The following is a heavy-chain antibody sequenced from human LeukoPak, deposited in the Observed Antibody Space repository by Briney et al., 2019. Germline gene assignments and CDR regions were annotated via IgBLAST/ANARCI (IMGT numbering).Heavy chain of an antibody. V-gene: IGHV1-2*04. D-gene: IGHD3-16*02. CDR2: INPNTGGT. CDR1: GYIFTGYY. Sequence: ASVKVSCKASGYIFTGYYLHLVRQALGQGLEWMGRINPNTGGTDYAQKFQGWVTMTRDTSISTAYMELSRLRSDDTAVYYCAREQWGSYRPWYFDYWGQGTLVTVSS. CDR3: AREQWGSYRPWYFDY. J-gene: IGHJ4*02.